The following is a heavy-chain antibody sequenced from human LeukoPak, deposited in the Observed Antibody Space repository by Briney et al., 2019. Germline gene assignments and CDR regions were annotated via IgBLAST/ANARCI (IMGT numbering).Heavy chain of an antibody. D-gene: IGHD6-19*01. J-gene: IGHJ4*02. CDR1: RFTFSSYG. Sequence: PGGSLRLSCAASRFTFSSYGMSWVRQAPGKGLEWVSGVSGGGGSTFYADSVKGRFTISRDNSKNTLYLQMKSLRAEDTAVYYCAKVGDYSSGWYYFDYWGQGTLVTVSS. CDR3: AKVGDYSSGWYYFDY. V-gene: IGHV3-23*01. CDR2: VSGGGGST.